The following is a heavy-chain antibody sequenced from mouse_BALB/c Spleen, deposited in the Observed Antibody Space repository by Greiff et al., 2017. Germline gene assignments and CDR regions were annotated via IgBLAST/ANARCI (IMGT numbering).Heavy chain of an antibody. V-gene: IGHV5-4*02. CDR3: ARDDGYYPFAY. CDR1: GFTFSDYY. Sequence: EVKVEESGGGLVKPGGSLKLSCAASGFTFSDYYMYWVRQTPEKRLEWVATISDGGSYTYYPDSVKGRFTISRDNAKNNLYLQMSSLKSEDTAMYYCARDDGYYPFAYWGQGTLVTVSA. CDR2: ISDGGSYT. J-gene: IGHJ3*01. D-gene: IGHD2-3*01.